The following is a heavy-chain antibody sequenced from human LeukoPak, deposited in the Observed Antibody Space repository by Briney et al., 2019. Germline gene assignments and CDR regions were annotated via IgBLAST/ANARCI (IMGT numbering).Heavy chain of an antibody. D-gene: IGHD4-11*01. CDR1: GFSFSSYA. V-gene: IGHV3-23*01. CDR2: ISGSDGSA. Sequence: PGGSLRLSCAASGFSFSSYAMSWVRQAPGKGLEWVSAISGSDGSAYYADSVKGRFTISRDSSKNTLYLQMNSLRAEDTAIYYCAKVYDYSSYYYYYYGMDVWGQGTTVTVSS. CDR3: AKVYDYSSYYYYYYGMDV. J-gene: IGHJ6*02.